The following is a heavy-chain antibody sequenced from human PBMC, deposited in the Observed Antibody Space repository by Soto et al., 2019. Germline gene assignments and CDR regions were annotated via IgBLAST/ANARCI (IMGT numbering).Heavy chain of an antibody. CDR3: ARDRVADHPPNSYYGMDV. V-gene: IGHV3-53*01. D-gene: IGHD6-19*01. Sequence: GGSLRLSCAASGFTVSSNYMSWVRQAPGKGLEWVSVIYSGGSTYYADSMKGRFTISRDNSKNTLYLQMNSLRAEDTAVYYCARDRVADHPPNSYYGMDVWGQGTTVTVSS. CDR1: GFTVSSNY. J-gene: IGHJ6*02. CDR2: IYSGGST.